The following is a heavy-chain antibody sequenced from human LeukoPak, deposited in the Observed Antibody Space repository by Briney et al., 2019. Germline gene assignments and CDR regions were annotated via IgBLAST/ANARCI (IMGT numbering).Heavy chain of an antibody. D-gene: IGHD3-22*01. CDR1: GFTFSSYW. J-gene: IGHJ4*02. CDR3: AREDSSGNLSPDY. CDR2: IKQDGSEK. V-gene: IGHV3-7*01. Sequence: GGSLRLSCAASGFTFSSYWMSWVRQAPGKGLEWVANIKQDGSEKYYVDSVKGRFTISRDNAKNSLYLQMNSLRAEDTAVYYCAREDSSGNLSPDYWGQGTLVTVSS.